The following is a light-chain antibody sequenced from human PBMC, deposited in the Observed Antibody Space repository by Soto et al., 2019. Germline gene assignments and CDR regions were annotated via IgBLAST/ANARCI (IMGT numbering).Light chain of an antibody. CDR3: LQNHNYPLT. J-gene: IGKJ4*01. V-gene: IGKV1-6*01. CDR2: AAS. Sequence: AIQMTQSPSSLSASVGDRVTITCRASQGIRNDLAWYQQKPGKAPKLLISAASNLQSGVPSRFSGSGSGTDFTLTINSLQPEDFATYYCLQNHNYPLTFGGGTKVEIK. CDR1: QGIRND.